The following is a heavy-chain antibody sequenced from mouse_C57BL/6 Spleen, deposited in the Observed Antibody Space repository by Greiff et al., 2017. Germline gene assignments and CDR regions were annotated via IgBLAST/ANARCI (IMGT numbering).Heavy chain of an antibody. CDR3: ADYYGSSYADFDV. V-gene: IGHV1-81*01. D-gene: IGHD1-1*01. CDR2: IYPRSGNT. J-gene: IGHJ1*03. Sequence: QVQLQQSGAELARPGASVKLSCTASGFTFTSYGISWVKQRTGQGLEWIGGIYPRSGNTYYNEKFKGKATLTADKSSSTAYMQLRSLTSEDSAVYFCADYYGSSYADFDVWGTGTAVTVSS. CDR1: GFTFTSYG.